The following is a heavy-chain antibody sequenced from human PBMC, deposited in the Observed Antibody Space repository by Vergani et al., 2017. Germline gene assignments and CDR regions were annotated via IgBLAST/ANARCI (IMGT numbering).Heavy chain of an antibody. V-gene: IGHV4-34*01. CDR3: ARGVGWTIFGVFITWFDP. CDR1: GGSFSGYY. Sequence: QVQLQQWGAGLLKPSETLSLTCAVYGGSFSGYYWSWIRQPLGKGLEWLGEINHSGSTNYNPSLKSLVTISVDTSKNQLSLKLSSVTAADTAVYYCARGVGWTIFGVFITWFDPWGQGTLVTVSS. CDR2: INHSGST. D-gene: IGHD3-3*01. J-gene: IGHJ5*02.